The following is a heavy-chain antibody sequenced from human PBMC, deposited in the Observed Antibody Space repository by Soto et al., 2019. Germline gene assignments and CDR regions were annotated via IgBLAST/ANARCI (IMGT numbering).Heavy chain of an antibody. CDR2: IIPIFGTA. CDR3: ARGAEDIVVVPAAIPHGWFDP. D-gene: IGHD2-2*01. CDR1: GGTLSSYA. Sequence: SVKVSCKASGGTLSSYAISWVRQAPGQGLEWMGGIIPIFGTANYAQKFQGRVTITADKSTSTAYMELSSLRSEDTAVYYCARGAEDIVVVPAAIPHGWFDPWGQGTLVTVSS. V-gene: IGHV1-69*06. J-gene: IGHJ5*02.